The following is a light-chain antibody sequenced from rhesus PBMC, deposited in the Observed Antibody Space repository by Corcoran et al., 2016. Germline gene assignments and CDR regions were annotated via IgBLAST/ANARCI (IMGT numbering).Light chain of an antibody. Sequence: DIQMTQSPSSLSASVGDTVTITCRASQGISSYLNWFQQKPGEAPKLLIYSASSLASGVPSRFSGSGSGTDFTLTIRSLQPEDFAVYYCLQHNSYPFTFGPGTNLDIK. V-gene: IGKV1-28*03. CDR2: SAS. CDR1: QGISSY. J-gene: IGKJ3*01. CDR3: LQHNSYPFT.